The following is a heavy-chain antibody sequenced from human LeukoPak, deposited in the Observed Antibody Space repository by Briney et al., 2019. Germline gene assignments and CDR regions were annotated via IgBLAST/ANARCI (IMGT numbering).Heavy chain of an antibody. CDR1: GFTVSSSF. J-gene: IGHJ4*02. V-gene: IGHV3-53*01. Sequence: GALRLSCAASGFTVSSSFMSWVRQAPGQGLGWVSVIYSGGSTYYADSVKGRFTISRDNSKNTLYLQMNSLRAEDTAVYYCARDLAESVGFALGYWGQGVLVTVSS. CDR3: ARDLAESVGFALGY. D-gene: IGHD3-10*01. CDR2: IYSGGST.